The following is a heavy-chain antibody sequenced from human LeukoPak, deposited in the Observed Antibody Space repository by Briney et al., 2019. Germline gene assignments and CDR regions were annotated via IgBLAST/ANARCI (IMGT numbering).Heavy chain of an antibody. CDR3: AELGITMXXGV. CDR1: GFTFSSYE. J-gene: IGHJ6*03. CDR2: ISSSGSTI. V-gene: IGHV3-48*03. Sequence: GGSLRLSCAASGFTFSSYEMNWVRQAPGKGLEWVSYISSSGSTIYYADSVKGRFTISRDNAKNSLYLQMNSLRAEDTAVYYCAELGITMXXGVXXKGTXVTISS. D-gene: IGHD3-22*01.